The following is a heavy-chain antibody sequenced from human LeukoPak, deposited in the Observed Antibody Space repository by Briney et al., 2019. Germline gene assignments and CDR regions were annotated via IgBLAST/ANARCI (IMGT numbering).Heavy chain of an antibody. CDR3: ARAGVGPWVTAIGY. Sequence: ASVTVSCKASVYTFTSYGISWVRRAPGQGLEWMGWISAYNGNTNYAQKLQGRVTMTTDTSTSTAYMELRSLRPDDTAVYYCARAGVGPWVTAIGYWGQGTLVTVSS. V-gene: IGHV1-18*01. D-gene: IGHD5-18*01. CDR2: ISAYNGNT. J-gene: IGHJ4*02. CDR1: VYTFTSYG.